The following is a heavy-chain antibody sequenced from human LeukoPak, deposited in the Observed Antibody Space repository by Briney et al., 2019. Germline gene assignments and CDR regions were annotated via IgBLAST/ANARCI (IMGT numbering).Heavy chain of an antibody. Sequence: PSETLSLTCTVSGGSISSYYWSWIQQPAGKGLEWIGRIYTSGSTNYNPSLKSRVTMSVDTSKNQFSLKLSSVTAADTAVYYCARDIRYFDWLPQYYFDYWGQGTLVTVSS. CDR1: GGSISSYY. D-gene: IGHD3-9*01. J-gene: IGHJ4*02. CDR2: IYTSGST. CDR3: ARDIRYFDWLPQYYFDY. V-gene: IGHV4-4*07.